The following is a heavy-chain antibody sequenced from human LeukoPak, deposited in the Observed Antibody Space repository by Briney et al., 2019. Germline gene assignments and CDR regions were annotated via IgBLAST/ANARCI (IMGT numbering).Heavy chain of an antibody. V-gene: IGHV3-15*01. CDR1: GFSVSDAY. CDR3: LAQYYFDY. CDR2: IISKSDGGTT. Sequence: GGALRLSCAASGFSVSDAYMSWGRPTPGERPEWIGRIISKSDGGTTDYAAPVKDRFIISRDDSKGTLYLQLNSLRTDDTAVYYCLAQYYFDYWGRGTLVTVSS. J-gene: IGHJ4*02. D-gene: IGHD5-24*01.